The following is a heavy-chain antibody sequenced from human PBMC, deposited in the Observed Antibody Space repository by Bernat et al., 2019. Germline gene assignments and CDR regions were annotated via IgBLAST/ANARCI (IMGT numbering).Heavy chain of an antibody. CDR3: ASRLPFQAGAGTGAFDI. CDR2: IYHSVST. J-gene: IGHJ3*02. CDR1: GGSISSSSYY. V-gene: IGHV4-39*01. Sequence: QLQLQESGPGLVKPSETLSLTCTVSGGSISSSSYYWGWIRQPPGKGLEWIGSIYHSVSTYYNPSLKSRVTISADTCKSQFFLKLRYVTAAETAVYYCASRLPFQAGAGTGAFDIWGQGTMVTVSS. D-gene: IGHD6-13*01.